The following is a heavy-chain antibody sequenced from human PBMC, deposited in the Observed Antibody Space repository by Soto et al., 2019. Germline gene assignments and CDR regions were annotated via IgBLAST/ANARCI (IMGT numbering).Heavy chain of an antibody. V-gene: IGHV3-30*18. CDR3: AKDLGYGDYVVDY. D-gene: IGHD4-17*01. Sequence: QVQLVESGGGVVQPGRSLRLCCAASGFTFSSYGMHWVRQAPGKGLEWVAVISYDGSNKYYADSVKGRFTISRDNSKNTLYLQMNSLRAEDTAVYYCAKDLGYGDYVVDYWGQGTLVTVSS. CDR1: GFTFSSYG. CDR2: ISYDGSNK. J-gene: IGHJ4*02.